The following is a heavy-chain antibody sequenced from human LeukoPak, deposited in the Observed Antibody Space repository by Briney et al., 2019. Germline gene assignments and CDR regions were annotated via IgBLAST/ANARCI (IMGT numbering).Heavy chain of an antibody. CDR2: MYHSGSN. CDR1: GFSISTGFY. J-gene: IGHJ4*02. V-gene: IGHV4-38-2*02. Sequence: SETLSLTCSVSGFSISTGFYWGWIRQPPGMGLEWIGNMYHSGSNSYNPSLKSRVTISVDTSKNQFSLKLTSVTAADTAVYYCARDWYYDSSPPGYWGQGTLVTVSS. D-gene: IGHD3-22*01. CDR3: ARDWYYDSSPPGY.